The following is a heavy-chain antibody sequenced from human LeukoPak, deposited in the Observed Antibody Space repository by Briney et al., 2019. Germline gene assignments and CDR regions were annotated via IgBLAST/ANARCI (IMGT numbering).Heavy chain of an antibody. D-gene: IGHD3-10*01. J-gene: IGHJ4*02. CDR2: ISSSGSTI. Sequence: SGGSLRLSCAASGFTFSSYEMNWVRQAPGKGLEWVSYISSSGSTIYYADSVKGRFTISRDNAKNSLDLQMNSLRVEDTAVYYCAKVAKYYYGSETYYFFEHWGQGTPVTASS. CDR3: AKVAKYYYGSETYYFFEH. V-gene: IGHV3-48*03. CDR1: GFTFSSYE.